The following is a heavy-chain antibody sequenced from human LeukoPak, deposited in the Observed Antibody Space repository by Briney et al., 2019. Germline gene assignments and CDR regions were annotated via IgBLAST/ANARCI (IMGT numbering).Heavy chain of an antibody. D-gene: IGHD6-13*01. CDR2: IIGSCGST. CDR3: AHISSSWPDY. J-gene: IGHJ4*02. Sequence: GGPLRLSCAASGFTFSGYAMSWVRQAPGKGLEMVSVIIGSCGSTYYADSVKGRFTISGDNFNNTLFLQMNSLRAEDTAVYYCAHISSSWPDYWGQGTLVTVSS. CDR1: GFTFSGYA. V-gene: IGHV3-23*01.